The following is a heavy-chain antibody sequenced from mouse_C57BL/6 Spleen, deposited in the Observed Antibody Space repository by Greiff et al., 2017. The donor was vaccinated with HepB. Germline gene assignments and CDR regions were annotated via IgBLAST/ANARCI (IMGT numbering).Heavy chain of an antibody. Sequence: EVKLVESGGGLVKPGGSLKLSCAASGFTFSSYAMSWVRQTPEKRLEWVATISDGGSYTYYPDNVKGRFTISRDNAKNNLYLQMSHLKSEDTAMYYCARANLSPNYYAMDYWGQGTSVTVSS. V-gene: IGHV5-4*03. CDR1: GFTFSSYA. CDR3: ARANLSPNYYAMDY. D-gene: IGHD1-1*01. J-gene: IGHJ4*01. CDR2: ISDGGSYT.